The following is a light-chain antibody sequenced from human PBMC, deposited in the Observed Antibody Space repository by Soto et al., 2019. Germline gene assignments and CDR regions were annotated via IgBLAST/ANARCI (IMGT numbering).Light chain of an antibody. CDR2: AAS. Sequence: DIQMTQSPSSLSASVGDRVTITCRASQGINNFLAWFQQKPGKAPKSLIYAASNLQTGVPSKFSSSGSGTDFTLTISSLQPEDVATYYCQQYQGYPLTFGGRTKVDIK. V-gene: IGKV1-16*02. CDR1: QGINNF. CDR3: QQYQGYPLT. J-gene: IGKJ4*01.